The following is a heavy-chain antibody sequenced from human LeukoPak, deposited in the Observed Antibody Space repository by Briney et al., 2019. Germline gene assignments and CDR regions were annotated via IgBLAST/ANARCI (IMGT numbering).Heavy chain of an antibody. CDR2: IHNSGTT. CDR3: ARRYYYNLGSFPFDF. Sequence: PSETLSLTCAVAGGPFSGYFWSWIRQPPGKGLEWIGEIHNSGTTNYNPSLNSRVTISEATSKNQIYLNLRSVTAADTAVYFCARRYYYNLGSFPFDFWGQGTLVTVSS. V-gene: IGHV4-34*01. J-gene: IGHJ4*02. CDR1: GGPFSGYF. D-gene: IGHD3-10*01.